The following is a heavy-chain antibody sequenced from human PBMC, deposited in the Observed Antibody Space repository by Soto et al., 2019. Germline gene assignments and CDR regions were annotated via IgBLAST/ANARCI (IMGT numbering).Heavy chain of an antibody. D-gene: IGHD2-2*01. Sequence: EVQLVESGGGLVQPGGSLRLSCAASGFSFSYYGMNWVRQAPGKGLEWVSYISSSSSNIYYADSVKGRFTISRDKAKNSLSLQMNSLRSADTAVYYCARETSTGNDYRDVWGEGTTVTVSS. CDR2: ISSSSSNI. CDR1: GFSFSYYG. J-gene: IGHJ6*03. CDR3: ARETSTGNDYRDV. V-gene: IGHV3-48*01.